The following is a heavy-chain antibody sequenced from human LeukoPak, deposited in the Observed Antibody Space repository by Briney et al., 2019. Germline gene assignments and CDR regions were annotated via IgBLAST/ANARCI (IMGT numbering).Heavy chain of an antibody. CDR1: GFTFSSYG. CDR2: ISGSGGST. V-gene: IGHV3-23*01. CDR3: AKEMGSSGYYPRDIDY. D-gene: IGHD3-22*01. Sequence: GGSLRLSCAASGFTFSSYGMSWVRQAPGKGLEWVSAISGSGGSTYYADSVKGRFTISRDNSKNTLYLQMNSLRAEDTAVYYSAKEMGSSGYYPRDIDYWGQGTLVTVSS. J-gene: IGHJ4*02.